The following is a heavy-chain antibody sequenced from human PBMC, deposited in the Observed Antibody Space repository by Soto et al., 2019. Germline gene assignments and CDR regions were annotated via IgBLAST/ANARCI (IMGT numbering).Heavy chain of an antibody. Sequence: ASVKVSCKASGYTFTSYAMHWVRQAPGQRLEWMGWINAGNGNTKYSQKFQGRVTITRDTSASTAYMELSSLRSEDTAVYYCARANNYDILTGYYWYNWFDPWGQGTLVTV. V-gene: IGHV1-3*01. CDR2: INAGNGNT. J-gene: IGHJ5*02. CDR3: ARANNYDILTGYYWYNWFDP. D-gene: IGHD3-9*01. CDR1: GYTFTSYA.